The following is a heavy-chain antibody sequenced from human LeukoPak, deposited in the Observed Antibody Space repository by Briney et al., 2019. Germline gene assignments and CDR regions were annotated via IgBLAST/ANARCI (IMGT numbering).Heavy chain of an antibody. D-gene: IGHD3-22*01. J-gene: IGHJ3*02. V-gene: IGHV3-7*01. Sequence: GGSLRLSCAASGFTFSSYWVSWVRQAPGKGLEWVANIKQDGSEKYYVDSVKGRFTISRDNAKNSLYLQMNSLRAEDTAVYYCARDTPDYYDSSGYMLGAFDIWGQGTMVTVSS. CDR3: ARDTPDYYDSSGYMLGAFDI. CDR1: GFTFSSYW. CDR2: IKQDGSEK.